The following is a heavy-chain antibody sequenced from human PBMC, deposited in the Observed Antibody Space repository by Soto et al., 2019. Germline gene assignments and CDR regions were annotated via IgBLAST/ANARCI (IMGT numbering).Heavy chain of an antibody. V-gene: IGHV4-59*05. D-gene: IGHD5-18*01. CDR3: ARDPGYSLDY. CDR2: IYYTGIT. CDR1: GGSMISYY. Sequence: PSETLSLTCTFSGGSMISYYWIWIRQPPGKGLEWIATIYYTGITYYNRSLKSRVTISVDTSKNQFSLQLNSVTPEDTAVYYCARDPGYSLDYWGQGTLVTAPQ. J-gene: IGHJ4*02.